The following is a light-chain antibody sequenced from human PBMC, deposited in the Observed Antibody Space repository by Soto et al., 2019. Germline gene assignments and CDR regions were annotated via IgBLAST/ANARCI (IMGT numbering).Light chain of an antibody. CDR2: RND. J-gene: IGLJ1*01. CDR3: ARWQDTLRVYF. V-gene: IGLV1-47*01. Sequence: QSSLPQPPSASGTTGQRVTISCSTSNSRSGSNYVYWYQQLPGTAPKLLIYRNDQRPSGVPDRFSGSKSGTSASLAISGLRSEDVADYYCARWQDTLRVYFLRTGTNVTVL. CDR1: NSRSGSNY.